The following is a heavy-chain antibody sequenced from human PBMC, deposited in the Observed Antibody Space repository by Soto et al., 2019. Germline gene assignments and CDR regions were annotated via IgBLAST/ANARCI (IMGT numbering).Heavy chain of an antibody. J-gene: IGHJ4*02. CDR3: AKYDSSSPPAPLFEY. D-gene: IGHD6-6*01. CDR2: ISGSGGST. V-gene: IGHV3-23*01. CDR1: GFTFSSYA. Sequence: GGSLRLSCAASGFTFSSYAMSWVRQAPGKGLEWVSAISGSGGSTYYADSVKGRFTISRDNSNNTLYLQMNSLRAEDTAVYYCAKYDSSSPPAPLFEYWGQGTLVTVSS.